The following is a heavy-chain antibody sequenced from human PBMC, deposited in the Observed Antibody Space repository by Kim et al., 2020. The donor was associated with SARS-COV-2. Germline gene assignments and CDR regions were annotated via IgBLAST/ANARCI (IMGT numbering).Heavy chain of an antibody. V-gene: IGHV3-30-3*01. Sequence: GGSLRLSCAASGFTFSSYAMHWVRQAPGKGLEWVAVISYDGSNKYYADSVKGRFTISRDNSKNTLYLQMNSLRAEDTAVYYCARDLSDAFDIWGQGTMVTVSS. CDR3: ARDLSDAFDI. CDR2: ISYDGSNK. J-gene: IGHJ3*02. CDR1: GFTFSSYA.